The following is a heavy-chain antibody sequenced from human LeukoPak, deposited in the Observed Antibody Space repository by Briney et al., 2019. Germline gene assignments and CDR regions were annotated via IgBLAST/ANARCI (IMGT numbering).Heavy chain of an antibody. J-gene: IGHJ4*02. Sequence: GGSLRLSCVPSGFTFSSHAMSWVRQAPGKGLEWVSAISGSGDTTYYADSVKGRFTISRDNSKNTLYLQMSSLRVEDTAVYYCAKASRVATITIDYWGRGTLVTVSS. V-gene: IGHV3-23*01. CDR2: ISGSGDTT. D-gene: IGHD5-12*01. CDR1: GFTFSSHA. CDR3: AKASRVATITIDY.